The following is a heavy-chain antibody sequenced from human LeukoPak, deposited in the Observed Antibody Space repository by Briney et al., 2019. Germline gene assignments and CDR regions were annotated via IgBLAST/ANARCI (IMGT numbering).Heavy chain of an antibody. Sequence: PSETLSLTCTVSGGSISSSSYYWGWIRQPPGKGLEWIGSIYYSGSTYYSPSVKSRVTISVDTSKNQFSLKLSSVTAADTAVYYCASARPDYDFWSGNTYYYYYYMDVWGKGTTVTVSS. CDR3: ASARPDYDFWSGNTYYYYYYMDV. V-gene: IGHV4-39*01. D-gene: IGHD3-3*01. CDR2: IYYSGST. J-gene: IGHJ6*03. CDR1: GGSISSSSYY.